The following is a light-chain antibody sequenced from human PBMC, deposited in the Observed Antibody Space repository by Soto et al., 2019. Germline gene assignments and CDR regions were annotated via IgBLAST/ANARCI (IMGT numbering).Light chain of an antibody. V-gene: IGKV4-1*01. J-gene: IGKJ2*01. CDR2: WAS. CDR3: QQYYDTLPYT. Sequence: DIVMTQSPYSLAVSLGERATINCKSSQSVLFSSNNKNYLAWYQQKPGQPPKLLIYWASTRESGVPDRFSGSGSGTDFTLTISSLQAEDVAVYYCQQYYDTLPYTFGQGTKLEIK. CDR1: QSVLFSSNNKNY.